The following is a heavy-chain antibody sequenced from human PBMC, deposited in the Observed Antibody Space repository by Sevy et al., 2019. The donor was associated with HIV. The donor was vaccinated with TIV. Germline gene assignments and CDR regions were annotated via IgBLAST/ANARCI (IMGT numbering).Heavy chain of an antibody. D-gene: IGHD3-10*01. CDR1: GFTFSSYD. CDR3: ARGITMVRGVIRDYYGMDV. Sequence: GSLRLSCAASGFTFSSYDMHWVRQATGKGLEWVSAIGTAGDTYYPGSVKGRFTISRENAKNSLYLQMNSLRAGDTAVYYCARGITMVRGVIRDYYGMDVWGQGTTVTVSS. CDR2: IGTAGDT. V-gene: IGHV3-13*01. J-gene: IGHJ6*02.